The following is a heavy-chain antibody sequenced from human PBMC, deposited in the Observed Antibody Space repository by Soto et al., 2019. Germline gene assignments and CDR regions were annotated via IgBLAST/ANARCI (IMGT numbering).Heavy chain of an antibody. J-gene: IGHJ5*02. Sequence: PGVSLILSCAPSGFTFSSYRMHWVRQAPGKGLEWVAVIWYYGSNKYYADSVKVRFTISRDNSKNTLYLQMNSLRAEDTAVYYCARELLLNWFDPWGQGTLVTVSS. V-gene: IGHV3-33*01. CDR1: GFTFSSYR. D-gene: IGHD1-26*01. CDR3: ARELLLNWFDP. CDR2: IWYYGSNK.